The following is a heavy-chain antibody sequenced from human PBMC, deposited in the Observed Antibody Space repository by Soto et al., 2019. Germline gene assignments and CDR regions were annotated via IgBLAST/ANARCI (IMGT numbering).Heavy chain of an antibody. CDR2: ISAYNGNT. CDR1: GYTFTSYG. J-gene: IGHJ3*02. CDR3: AIPSERRLDDAFDI. V-gene: IGHV1-18*04. D-gene: IGHD1-1*01. Sequence: VASVKVSFKASGYTFTSYGISWVRQAPGQGLEWMGWISAYNGNTNYAQKPQGRVTMTTDTSTSTAYMELRSLRSDDTAVYYCAIPSERRLDDAFDIWGQGTMVTVSS.